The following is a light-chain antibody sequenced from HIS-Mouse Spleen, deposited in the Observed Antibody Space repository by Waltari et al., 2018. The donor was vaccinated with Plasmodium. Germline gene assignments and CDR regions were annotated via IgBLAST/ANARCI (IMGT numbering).Light chain of an antibody. J-gene: IGLJ2*01. CDR1: ALPKQY. CDR3: QSADSSGTYRV. CDR2: KDS. Sequence: SYELTQPPSVSVSPGQKARITCSGDALPKQYAYGYQQKPGQAPVLVIYKDSERPSGIPERFSGSSSGTTVTLTISGVQAEDEADYYCQSADSSGTYRVFGGGTKLTVL. V-gene: IGLV3-25*03.